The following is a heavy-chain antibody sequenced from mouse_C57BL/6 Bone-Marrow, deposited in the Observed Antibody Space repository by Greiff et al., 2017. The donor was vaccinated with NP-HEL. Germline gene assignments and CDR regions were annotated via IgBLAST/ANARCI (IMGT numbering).Heavy chain of an antibody. CDR1: GFTFSSYA. CDR2: ISDGGSYT. Sequence: EVKLVESGGGLVKPGGSLKLSCAASGFTFSSYAMSWVRQTPEKRLEWVATISDGGSYTYYPDNVKGRFTISRDNAKNNLYLQMSHLNSEDTAMYYCARDTLYSNYVFAYWGQGTLVTVSA. D-gene: IGHD2-5*01. V-gene: IGHV5-4*01. CDR3: ARDTLYSNYVFAY. J-gene: IGHJ3*01.